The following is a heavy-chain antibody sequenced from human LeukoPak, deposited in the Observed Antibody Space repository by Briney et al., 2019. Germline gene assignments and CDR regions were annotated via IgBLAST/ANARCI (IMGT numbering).Heavy chain of an antibody. CDR3: ARGGRITIFGVVIIGAFDI. J-gene: IGHJ3*02. V-gene: IGHV4-34*01. CDR1: GGSFSGYY. CDR2: INHSGST. Sequence: SETLSLTCAVYGGSFSGYYWSWIRQPPGKGLEWIGEINHSGSTNYNPSLKSRVTISVDTSKNQFSLKLSSVTAADTAVYYCARGGRITIFGVVIIGAFDIWGQGTMVTVSS. D-gene: IGHD3-3*01.